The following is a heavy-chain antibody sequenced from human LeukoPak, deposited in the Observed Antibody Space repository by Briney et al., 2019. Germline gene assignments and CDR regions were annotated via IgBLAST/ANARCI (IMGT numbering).Heavy chain of an antibody. CDR1: GYTFTAYY. V-gene: IGHV1-2*04. CDR2: INPNSGGT. J-gene: IGHJ4*02. CDR3: AGGPLGYDSSGYSY. Sequence: GSVKVSCKASGYTFTAYYMHWVRQAPGQGLEWMGWINPNSGGTNYAQKFQGWVTMTRDTSISTAYMELSRLRSDDTAVYYCAGGPLGYDSSGYSYWGQGTLVTVSS. D-gene: IGHD3-22*01.